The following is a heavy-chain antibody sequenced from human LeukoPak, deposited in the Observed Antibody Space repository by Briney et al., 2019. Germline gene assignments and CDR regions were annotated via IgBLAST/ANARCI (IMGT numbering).Heavy chain of an antibody. CDR1: GYTFTRHD. V-gene: IGHV1-8*01. D-gene: IGHD4-17*01. J-gene: IGHJ4*02. Sequence: ASVKVSCKTSGYTFTRHDIHWVRQGTGQGLEWMGWMNPNTGNAGYAQTFQGRVTMTRNTAISTAYMELSGLKSDDPAVFFCVRGFYGSETYYFDYWGQGTLVTVSS. CDR3: VRGFYGSETYYFDY. CDR2: MNPNTGNA.